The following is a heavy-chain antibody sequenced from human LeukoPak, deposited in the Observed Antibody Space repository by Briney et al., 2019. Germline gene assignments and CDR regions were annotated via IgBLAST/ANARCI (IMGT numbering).Heavy chain of an antibody. Sequence: PSETLSLTCSVSGDSISSGDYYWSWVRQPPGKTLECIGYIYYSGSTYSNPSLRSRVTISVDTPKNQFSLKLSSVTAADTAVYYCARGSFTIFGQIGWFDPWGQGTLVTVSS. CDR1: GDSISSGDYY. D-gene: IGHD3-3*01. V-gene: IGHV4-30-4*01. CDR3: ARGSFTIFGQIGWFDP. CDR2: IYYSGST. J-gene: IGHJ5*02.